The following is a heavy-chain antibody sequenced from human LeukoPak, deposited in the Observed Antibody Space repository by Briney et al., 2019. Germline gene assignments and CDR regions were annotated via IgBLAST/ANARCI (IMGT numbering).Heavy chain of an antibody. J-gene: IGHJ4*02. D-gene: IGHD6-19*01. CDR2: INPNSGGT. V-gene: IGHV1-2*04. Sequence: ASVKVSCKASGYTFTGYYMHWVRQAPGQGLEWMGWINPNSGGTNYAQKFQGWVTMTRGTSISTAYMELSRLRSDDTAVYYCARDLSEQWPGAISSYWGQGTLVTVSS. CDR3: ARDLSEQWPGAISSY. CDR1: GYTFTGYY.